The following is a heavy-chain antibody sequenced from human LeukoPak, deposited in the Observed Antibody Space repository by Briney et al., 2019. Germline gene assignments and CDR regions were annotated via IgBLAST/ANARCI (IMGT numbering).Heavy chain of an antibody. CDR3: ARIMTPADHYFDY. J-gene: IGHJ4*02. Sequence: GASVKVSCKASGYTFTDYYMHWVRQAPGQGLEWMGWINPNSGGTNYAQKFQGRVTMTRDTSISTAYMELSRLRSDDTAMYYCARIMTPADHYFDYWGQGTLVTVSS. CDR2: INPNSGGT. V-gene: IGHV1-2*02. CDR1: GYTFTDYY. D-gene: IGHD4-11*01.